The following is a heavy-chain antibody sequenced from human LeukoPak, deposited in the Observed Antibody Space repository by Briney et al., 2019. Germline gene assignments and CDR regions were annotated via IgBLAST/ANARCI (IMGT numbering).Heavy chain of an antibody. CDR2: IYTSGST. J-gene: IGHJ4*02. CDR1: GGSISSYY. Sequence: PSETLSLTCTVSGGSISSYYWSWIRQPAGKGLEWIGRIYTSGSTNYNPSLKSRVTISVDTSKNQFSLELSSVTAADTAVYYCAREVSGYSSSWEGAFDYWGQGTLVTVSS. D-gene: IGHD6-13*01. V-gene: IGHV4-4*07. CDR3: AREVSGYSSSWEGAFDY.